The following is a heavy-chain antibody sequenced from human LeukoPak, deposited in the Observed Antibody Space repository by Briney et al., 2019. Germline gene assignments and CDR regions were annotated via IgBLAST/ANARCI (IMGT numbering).Heavy chain of an antibody. CDR2: IGGSGGST. CDR1: GFTFSSYG. Sequence: GGSLRLSCAASGFTFSSYGMSWVRQAPGKGLEWVSTIGGSGGSTYYADSVKGRFTSSRDNSKNTLYLQMNSLRAEDTAVYYCAKWDYGSGSYYWGQGTLVTVSS. D-gene: IGHD3-10*01. V-gene: IGHV3-23*01. CDR3: AKWDYGSGSYY. J-gene: IGHJ4*02.